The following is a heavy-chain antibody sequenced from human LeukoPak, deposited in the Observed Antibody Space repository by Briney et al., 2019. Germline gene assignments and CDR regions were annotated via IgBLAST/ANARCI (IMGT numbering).Heavy chain of an antibody. Sequence: GPVKVSCKAFGYTFTAYYMHWVRQAPGQGFEWMGWINLDSGATDYAQKFQGRVTMARDTSSGTAYMEVSRLRSDDTAVYYCARDMSYYDSSGYYYVLAAFDIWGQGTMVTVSS. D-gene: IGHD3-22*01. CDR3: ARDMSYYDSSGYYYVLAAFDI. CDR1: GYTFTAYY. CDR2: INLDSGAT. V-gene: IGHV1-2*02. J-gene: IGHJ3*02.